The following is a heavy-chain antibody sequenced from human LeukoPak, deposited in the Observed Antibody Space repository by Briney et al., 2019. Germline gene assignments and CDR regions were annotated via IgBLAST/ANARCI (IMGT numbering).Heavy chain of an antibody. D-gene: IGHD1-26*01. V-gene: IGHV3-7*01. CDR2: IKQDGSER. J-gene: IGHJ4*02. CDR1: GFTFSSYW. Sequence: GGSLRLSCAASGFTFSSYWMSWVRQAPGKGLEWVANIKQDGSERYYVDSVKGRFTISRDNAKNSLYLQMNSLRAEDTAVYYCARDKIVGATHFDYWGQGTLVTVSS. CDR3: ARDKIVGATHFDY.